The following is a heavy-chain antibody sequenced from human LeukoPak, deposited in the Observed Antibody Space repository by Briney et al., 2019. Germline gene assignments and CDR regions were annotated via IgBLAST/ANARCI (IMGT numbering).Heavy chain of an antibody. J-gene: IGHJ4*02. CDR2: INHSGST. Sequence: SSETLSLTCAVYGGSFSGYYWSWIRQPPGKGLEWIGEINHSGSTNNNPSLKSRVTISVDTSKNQFSLKLSSVTAADTAVYYCASLTSDYYDSSGYSYFDYWGQGTLVTVSS. CDR3: ASLTSDYYDSSGYSYFDY. CDR1: GGSFSGYY. V-gene: IGHV4-34*01. D-gene: IGHD3-22*01.